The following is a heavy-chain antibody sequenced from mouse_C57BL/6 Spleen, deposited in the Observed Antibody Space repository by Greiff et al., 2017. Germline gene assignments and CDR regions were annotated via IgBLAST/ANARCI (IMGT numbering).Heavy chain of an antibody. J-gene: IGHJ1*03. CDR1: GYTFTSYW. CDR3: AREEGHYYGSIPWYFDV. Sequence: VQLQQPGAELVKPGASVKMSCKASGYTFTSYWITWVKQRPGQGLEWIGDLYPGSGSTNYNEKFKSKSTLTVDTSSSTAYMQLSSLTSEDSAVYYCAREEGHYYGSIPWYFDVWGTGTTVTVSS. V-gene: IGHV1-55*01. D-gene: IGHD1-1*01. CDR2: LYPGSGST.